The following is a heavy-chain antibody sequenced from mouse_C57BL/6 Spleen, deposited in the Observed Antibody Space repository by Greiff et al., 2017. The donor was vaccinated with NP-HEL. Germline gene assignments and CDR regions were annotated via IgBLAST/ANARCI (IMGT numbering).Heavy chain of an antibody. J-gene: IGHJ3*01. CDR1: GYTFTSYW. Sequence: QVQLQQPGTELVKPGASVKLSCKASGYTFTSYWMHWVKQRPGQGLEWIGNINPSNGGTNYYEKFKSKATLTVDKSSSTDYMQLSSLTSEDSAVYYCARRTERYYSNPWFAYWGQGTLVTVSA. D-gene: IGHD2-5*01. CDR2: INPSNGGT. V-gene: IGHV1-53*01. CDR3: ARRTERYYSNPWFAY.